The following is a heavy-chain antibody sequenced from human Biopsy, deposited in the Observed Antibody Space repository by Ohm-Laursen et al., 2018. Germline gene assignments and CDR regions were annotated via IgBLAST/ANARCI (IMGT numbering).Heavy chain of an antibody. CDR3: ARGGFFAYSTFDY. J-gene: IGHJ4*02. Sequence: GSLRLSCTASGFTFSNYYMHWVRQAPGKGLLWVSRIKRDGTTTDYAESVKGRFTISRDNAKNTLYLQMNSLRAEGTAVYYCARGGFFAYSTFDYWGQGALVTVSS. CDR1: GFTFSNYY. D-gene: IGHD4-11*01. V-gene: IGHV3-74*01. CDR2: IKRDGTTT.